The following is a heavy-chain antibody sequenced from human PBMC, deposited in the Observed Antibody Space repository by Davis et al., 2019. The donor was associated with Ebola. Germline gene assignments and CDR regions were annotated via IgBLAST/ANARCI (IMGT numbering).Heavy chain of an antibody. CDR2: INSDGSST. J-gene: IGHJ4*02. CDR3: ASPRRYCSGGSCYPDY. V-gene: IGHV3-74*01. CDR1: GFTFSSYW. Sequence: PGGSLRLSCAASGFTFSSYWMHWVRQAPGKGLVWVSRINSDGSSTSYADSVKGRFTISRDNAKNTLYLQMNSLRAEDTAVYYCASPRRYCSGGSCYPDYWGQGTLVTVSS. D-gene: IGHD2-15*01.